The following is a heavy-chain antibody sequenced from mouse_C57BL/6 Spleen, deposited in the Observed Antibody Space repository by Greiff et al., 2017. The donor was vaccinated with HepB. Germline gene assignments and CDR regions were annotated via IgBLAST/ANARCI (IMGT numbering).Heavy chain of an antibody. CDR3: ARGEAGTGDYFDY. CDR2: IYPRSGNT. D-gene: IGHD4-1*01. Sequence: VKLQESGAELARPGASVKLSCKASGYTFTSYGISWVKQRTGQGLEWIGEIYPRSGNTYYNEKFKGKATLTADKSSSTAYMELRSLTSEDSAVYFCARGEAGTGDYFDYWGQGTTLTVSS. CDR1: GYTFTSYG. V-gene: IGHV1-81*01. J-gene: IGHJ2*01.